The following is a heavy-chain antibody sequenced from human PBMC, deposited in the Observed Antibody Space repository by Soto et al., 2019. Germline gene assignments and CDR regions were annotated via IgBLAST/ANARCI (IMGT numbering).Heavy chain of an antibody. V-gene: IGHV3-21*06. CDR3: ASLGFDGMDV. CDR2: ISSSSSYI. J-gene: IGHJ6*02. CDR1: GFTFSSYS. Sequence: EVQLVESGGGLVKPGGSLRLSCAASGFTFSSYSMNWVRQAPGKGLEWVSSISSSSSYIYYADSVKGRFTISRDNAKNSLYLQMNSLRAEDTAVYYCASLGFDGMDVWGQGTTVTVSS. D-gene: IGHD3-3*01.